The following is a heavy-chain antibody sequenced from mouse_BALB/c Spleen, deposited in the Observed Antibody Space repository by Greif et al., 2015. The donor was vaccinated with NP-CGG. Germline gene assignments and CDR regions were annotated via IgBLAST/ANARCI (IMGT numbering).Heavy chain of an antibody. Sequence: DVQLQESGGGLVQPGGSRKLSCAASGFTFSSFGMHWVRQAPEKGLEWVAYISSGSSTIYYADTVKGRFTISRDNPKNTLCLQMTSLRSEDTAMYYCARGNPYAKDYWGQGTSVTVSS. CDR3: ARGNPYAKDY. V-gene: IGHV5-17*02. CDR1: GFTFSSFG. J-gene: IGHJ4*01. D-gene: IGHD2-1*01. CDR2: ISSGSSTI.